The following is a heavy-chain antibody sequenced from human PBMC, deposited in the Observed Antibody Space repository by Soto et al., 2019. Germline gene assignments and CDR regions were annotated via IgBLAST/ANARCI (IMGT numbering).Heavy chain of an antibody. V-gene: IGHV3-33*01. J-gene: IGHJ4*02. D-gene: IGHD6-13*01. CDR1: EFTFSSYG. CDR3: ARDAAAAPLYYFDY. Sequence: QVQLVESGGGVVQPGRSLRLSCAAAEFTFSSYGMHWVRQAPGKGLEWVAVIWYDGSKKYYADSVKGRFTISRDNSKNAMYLHMNSLRAEDTAVYYCARDAAAAPLYYFDYWGQGTLVTVSS. CDR2: IWYDGSKK.